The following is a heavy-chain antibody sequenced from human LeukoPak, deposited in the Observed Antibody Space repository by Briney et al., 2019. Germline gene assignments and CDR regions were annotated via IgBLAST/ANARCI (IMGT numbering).Heavy chain of an antibody. Sequence: ASVKVSCKASGGTFSSYAISWVRQAPGQGLEWMGRIIPILGIANYAQKFQGRVTITADKSTSTAYMELSSLRSEDTAVYYCARGSYDILTGYYISIDYWGQGTLVTVSS. CDR3: ARGSYDILTGYYISIDY. CDR2: IIPILGIA. V-gene: IGHV1-69*04. D-gene: IGHD3-9*01. CDR1: GGTFSSYA. J-gene: IGHJ4*02.